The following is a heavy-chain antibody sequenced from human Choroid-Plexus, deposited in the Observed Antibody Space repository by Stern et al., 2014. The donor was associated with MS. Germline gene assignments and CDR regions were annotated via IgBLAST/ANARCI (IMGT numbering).Heavy chain of an antibody. CDR2: NNPNNGGT. Sequence: QVQLGQSGAEVKKPGASVKVSCKTSGYIFTGYYIHWVRPAPGQGLEWMAWNNPNNGGTNYGQKFQGRVNMSRDTSLSTAYVELSSLTSDDTAVYYCARDQRGITIFGVVTDYYYLGMDVWGQGTTVTVSS. J-gene: IGHJ6*02. CDR1: GYIFTGYY. V-gene: IGHV1-2*02. D-gene: IGHD3-3*01. CDR3: ARDQRGITIFGVVTDYYYLGMDV.